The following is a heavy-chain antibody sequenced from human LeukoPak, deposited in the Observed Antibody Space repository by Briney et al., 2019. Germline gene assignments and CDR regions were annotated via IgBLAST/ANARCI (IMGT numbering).Heavy chain of an antibody. CDR1: GFTFSNEA. CDR3: TKVRSGSSNWALRVFDY. Sequence: GGSLRLSCAVSGFTFSNEAMGWVRQLRGGGLEWVSTISPGGGTTSYAESMKGRFTISRDNSKSTLYLEMNSLRVEDTAVYYCTKVRSGSSNWALRVFDYWGQGALVTVSS. V-gene: IGHV3-23*01. CDR2: ISPGGGTT. J-gene: IGHJ4*02. D-gene: IGHD4-11*01.